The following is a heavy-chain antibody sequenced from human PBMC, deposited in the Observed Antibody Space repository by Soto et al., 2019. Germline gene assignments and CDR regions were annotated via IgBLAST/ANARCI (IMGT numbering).Heavy chain of an antibody. CDR1: GFTFSSYA. CDR2: ISYDGSNK. V-gene: IGHV3-30-3*01. J-gene: IGHJ4*02. Sequence: GGSLRLSCAASGFTFSSYAMHWVRQAPGKGLEWVAVISYDGSNKYYADSAKGRFTISRDNSKNTLYLQMNSLRAEDTAVYYCAKGDTMVRGVIITITFDYWGQGTLVTVSS. D-gene: IGHD3-10*01. CDR3: AKGDTMVRGVIITITFDY.